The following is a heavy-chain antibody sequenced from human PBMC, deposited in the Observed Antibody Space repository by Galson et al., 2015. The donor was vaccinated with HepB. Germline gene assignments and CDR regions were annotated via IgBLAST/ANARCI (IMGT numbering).Heavy chain of an antibody. Sequence: SVKVSCKASGGTFSSYAISWVRQAPGQGLEWMGGIIPIFGTANYAQKFQGRVTITADESTSTTYMELSSLRSEDTAIYYCARGRYDFWSGYSHWGQGTLVTVSS. D-gene: IGHD3-3*01. CDR1: GGTFSSYA. V-gene: IGHV1-69*13. CDR3: ARGRYDFWSGYSH. J-gene: IGHJ4*02. CDR2: IIPIFGTA.